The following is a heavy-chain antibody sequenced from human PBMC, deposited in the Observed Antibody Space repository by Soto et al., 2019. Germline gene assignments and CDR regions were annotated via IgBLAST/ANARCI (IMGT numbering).Heavy chain of an antibody. CDR1: GFTFSNYG. CDR2: ISYDGDNE. V-gene: IGHV3-30*03. Sequence: QVQLVESGGGVVQPGRSLRLSCAASGFTFSNYGMHWVRQAPGKGLEWVAIISYDGDNEYYADSVRGRFTISRDKSKXXXXXXXXXXXXXXXXXXXXXXXXXXXXXXXXXXXXXXXDYWGQGTLVTVSS. J-gene: IGHJ4*02. CDR3: XXXXXXXXXXXXXXXXXXXDY.